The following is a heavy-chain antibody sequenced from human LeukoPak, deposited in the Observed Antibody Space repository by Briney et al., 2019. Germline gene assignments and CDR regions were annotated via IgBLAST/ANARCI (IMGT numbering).Heavy chain of an antibody. D-gene: IGHD2-2*01. CDR1: GFTFSSYG. CDR2: ISYDGSNK. V-gene: IGHV3-30*18. J-gene: IGHJ6*02. CDR3: AKDGVPYCSSTSCSTAIIYYYGMDV. Sequence: TGRSLRLSCAASGFTFSSYGMHRVRQAPGKGLEWVAVISYDGSNKYYADSVKGRFTISRDNSKNTLYLQMNSLRAEDTAVYYCAKDGVPYCSSTSCSTAIIYYYGMDVWGQGTTVTVSS.